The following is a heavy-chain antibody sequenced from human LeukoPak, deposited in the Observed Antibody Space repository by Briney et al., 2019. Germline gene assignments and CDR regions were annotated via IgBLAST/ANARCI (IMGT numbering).Heavy chain of an antibody. D-gene: IGHD2-15*01. J-gene: IGHJ4*02. V-gene: IGHV3-23*01. CDR1: GFTFSSYA. Sequence: GGSLRLSCAASGFTFSSYAMNWVREAPEKGLEWISILTNNGANTWYADSVKGRFTISRDNSKNTLYLKMNSLRAEETAIYYCAKGTLGSCIGPRCYPLDSWGQGPLVTVSS. CDR3: AKGTLGSCIGPRCYPLDS. CDR2: LTNNGANT.